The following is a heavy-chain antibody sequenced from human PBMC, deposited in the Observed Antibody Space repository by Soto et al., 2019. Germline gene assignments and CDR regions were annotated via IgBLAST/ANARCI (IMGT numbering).Heavy chain of an antibody. J-gene: IGHJ5*02. CDR2: IYYSGST. V-gene: IGHV4-59*01. CDR1: GGSISSYY. D-gene: IGHD2-21*01. CDR3: ARVGGGGDCYSGCWFDP. Sequence: QVQLQESGPGLVKPSETLSLTCTVSGGSISSYYWSWIRQPPGKGLEWIGYIYYSGSTNYNPALKSRVTIAVDTSKNQFPLKLSSVTAADTAVYYCARVGGGGDCYSGCWFDPWGQGTLVTVSS.